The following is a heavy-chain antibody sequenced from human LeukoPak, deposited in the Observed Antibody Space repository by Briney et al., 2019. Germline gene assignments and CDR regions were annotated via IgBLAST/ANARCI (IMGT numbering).Heavy chain of an antibody. Sequence: EASVKVSCKASGYTFTSYGISWVRQAPGQGLEWMGRISAYNGNTNYAQKLQGRVTMTTDTSTSTAYMELRSLRSDDTAVYYCARSRWYYGDYDWGQGTLVTVSS. V-gene: IGHV1-18*01. D-gene: IGHD4-17*01. J-gene: IGHJ4*02. CDR1: GYTFTSYG. CDR2: ISAYNGNT. CDR3: ARSRWYYGDYD.